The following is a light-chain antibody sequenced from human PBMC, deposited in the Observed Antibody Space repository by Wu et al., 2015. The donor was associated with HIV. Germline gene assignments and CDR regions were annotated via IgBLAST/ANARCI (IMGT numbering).Light chain of an antibody. V-gene: IGKV3-20*01. Sequence: EIVLTQSPGTLSLSPGERATLSCRASQSVSSDYLAWYQQKPGQAPRLLAYGASSRATGIPDRFSGSGSGTDFTLTISRLEPEDFAVYYCQQYGRSPGTFGQGTKVEIK. CDR1: QSVSSDY. CDR3: QQYGRSPGT. CDR2: GAS. J-gene: IGKJ1*01.